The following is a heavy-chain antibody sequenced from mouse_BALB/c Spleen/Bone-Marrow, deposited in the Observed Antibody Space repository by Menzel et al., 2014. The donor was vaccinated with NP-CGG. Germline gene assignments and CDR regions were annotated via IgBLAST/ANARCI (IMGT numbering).Heavy chain of an antibody. V-gene: IGHV14-3*02. CDR2: IDPANGNT. CDR1: GFNIKDTY. D-gene: IGHD2-14*01. Sequence: VQLQQSGAELVKPGASVKLSCTASGFNIKDTYMHWVKQRPEQGLEWIGRIDPANGNTKYDPKFQGEATITADTSSNTAYLQLSSLTSEDTAVYYCATYYRYLAWFAYWGQGTLVTVSA. CDR3: ATYYRYLAWFAY. J-gene: IGHJ3*01.